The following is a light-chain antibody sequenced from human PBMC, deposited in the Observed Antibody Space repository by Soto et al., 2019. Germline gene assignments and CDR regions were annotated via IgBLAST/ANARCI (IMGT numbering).Light chain of an antibody. J-gene: IGKJ1*01. CDR3: QQYSSSRT. CDR1: QSVSSN. Sequence: EIVMTQSPSTLSVSSWERSSLSCRASQSVSSNLAWYQQKPGQAPRLLIYGGSSRATGIPVRFSGSGSETDFTLTITRLEPEDFAMYYCQQYSSSRTFGQGTKVDIK. V-gene: IGKV3-20*01. CDR2: GGS.